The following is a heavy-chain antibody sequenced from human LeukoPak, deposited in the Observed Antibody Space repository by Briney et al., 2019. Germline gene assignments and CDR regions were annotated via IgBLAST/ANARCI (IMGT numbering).Heavy chain of an antibody. CDR2: ISSDGGST. Sequence: GGSLRLSCSASGFTFSGYAMHWVRQAPGKGLEYVSAISSDGGSTYYADSVKGRFTVSRDNSKNTLYVQMSSLRAEDTAVYYCVKASSASGRYSDFWGQGTLVTVSS. J-gene: IGHJ4*02. CDR3: VKASSASGRYSDF. D-gene: IGHD3-10*01. CDR1: GFTFSGYA. V-gene: IGHV3-64*05.